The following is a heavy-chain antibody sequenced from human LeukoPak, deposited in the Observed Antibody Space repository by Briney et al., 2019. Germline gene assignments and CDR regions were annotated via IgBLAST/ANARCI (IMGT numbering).Heavy chain of an antibody. CDR3: ARGAMTERTFDI. V-gene: IGHV3-33*08. J-gene: IGHJ3*02. CDR1: GFTFSNYW. Sequence: GGSLRLSCAASGFTFSNYWMSWVRQAPGKGLEWVAVIWYDGINKYYADSVKGRFTISRDNSKNTLSVQMNSLRVEDTAVYYCARGAMTERTFDIWGQGTKVTVSS. D-gene: IGHD2-2*01. CDR2: IWYDGINK.